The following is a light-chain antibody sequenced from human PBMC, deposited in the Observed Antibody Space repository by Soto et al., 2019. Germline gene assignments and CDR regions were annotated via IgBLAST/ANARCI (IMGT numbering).Light chain of an antibody. CDR1: QSISSY. V-gene: IGKV1-39*01. J-gene: IGKJ2*03. CDR2: AAS. Sequence: DIQMTQSPSSLSASVGDRVTITCRASQSISSYLNWYQQKPGKAPKLLIYAASSLQSGVPSRFSGSGSGTEFTLTISSLQSEDFAIYYCLQYNNWYSFGQGTKLEIK. CDR3: LQYNNWYS.